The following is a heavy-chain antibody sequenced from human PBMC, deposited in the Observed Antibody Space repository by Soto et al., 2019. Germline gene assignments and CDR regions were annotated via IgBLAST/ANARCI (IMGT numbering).Heavy chain of an antibody. CDR1: GGSITSDYY. V-gene: IGHV4-30-4*08. D-gene: IGHD2-2*01. CDR2: IYYSGST. Sequence: QVQLQESGPGLLKPSQTLSLTCTVSGGSITSDYYWSWIRQSPGKGLEWIGYIYYSGSTYYSPSLKSRLTISVDTSKNHFSLKLSSVTAADTAVYYCARQKRGGVCISASCYLGVDVWGQGTTVTVSS. CDR3: ARQKRGGVCISASCYLGVDV. J-gene: IGHJ6*02.